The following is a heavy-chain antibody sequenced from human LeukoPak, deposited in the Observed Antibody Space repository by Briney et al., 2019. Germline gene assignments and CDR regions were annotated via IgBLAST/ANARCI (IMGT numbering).Heavy chain of an antibody. CDR3: AKLLYYYDSSQPY. CDR1: GFTFSSYW. CDR2: IKKDGSEK. J-gene: IGHJ4*02. Sequence: PGGSLRLSCAASGFTFSSYWMSWVRQAPGKGLEWVANIKKDGSEKYYVDSVKGRFTISRDNSKNTLYLQMNSLRAEDTAVYYCAKLLYYYDSSQPYWGQGTLVTVSS. V-gene: IGHV3-7*03. D-gene: IGHD3-22*01.